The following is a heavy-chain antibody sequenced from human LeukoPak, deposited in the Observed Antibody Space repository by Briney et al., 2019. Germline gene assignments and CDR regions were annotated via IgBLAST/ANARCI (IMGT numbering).Heavy chain of an antibody. V-gene: IGHV3-73*01. Sequence: PGGSLKLSCAASGFTFSGSAMHWVRQASGKGLEWVGRIRSKANSYATAYAASVKGRFTICRDDSKNTAYLQMNSLKTEDAAVYYCTPLSDIRGYLASFDYWGQGTLVTVSS. D-gene: IGHD3-22*01. CDR3: TPLSDIRGYLASFDY. CDR2: IRSKANSYAT. CDR1: GFTFSGSA. J-gene: IGHJ4*02.